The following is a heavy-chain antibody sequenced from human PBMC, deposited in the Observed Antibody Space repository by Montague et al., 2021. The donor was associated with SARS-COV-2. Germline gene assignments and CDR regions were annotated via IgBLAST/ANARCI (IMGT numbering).Heavy chain of an antibody. Sequence: CAISGDSVLRITTASYWISAYRKGRREWLGRTYNRYAWTSYYAKSVEGRISIDPDTSKNQFSLHLRSVTPEDTGVYYCVRDTGSAQDGFDDWGQGTLVTVSA. CDR2: TYNRYAWTS. D-gene: IGHD4-17*01. CDR3: VRDTGSAQDGFDD. CDR1: GDSVLRITTA. J-gene: IGHJ4*02. V-gene: IGHV6-1*01.